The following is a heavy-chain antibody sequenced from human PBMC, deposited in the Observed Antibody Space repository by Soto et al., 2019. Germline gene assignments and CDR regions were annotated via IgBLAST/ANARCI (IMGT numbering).Heavy chain of an antibody. Sequence: VQLVQSGAEVKKPGASVRVSCKASGYTFTSFGLSWVRQAPGQGPAWMGWISPESDKATYAHTYQGSITRTTDTSTTTAHMDLRRLTSDDTAVYYCTSDLFFITPSTVTTDAYWGQGTLVSVS. V-gene: IGHV1-18*01. D-gene: IGHD4-17*01. CDR3: TSDLFFITPSTVTTDAY. J-gene: IGHJ4*02. CDR1: GYTFTSFG. CDR2: ISPESDKA.